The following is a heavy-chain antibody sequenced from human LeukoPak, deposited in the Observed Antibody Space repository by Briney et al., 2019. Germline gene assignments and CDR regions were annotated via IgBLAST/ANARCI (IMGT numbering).Heavy chain of an antibody. D-gene: IGHD3-10*01. CDR3: AKKYYYGSGSYIFHFDH. V-gene: IGHV3-23*01. J-gene: IGHJ4*02. Sequence: GGSLRLSCAASGFTFSNYAMSWVRQAPGKGPEWVSSISSSGDTTFYADSVKGRFTISRDDSKSTLSLQMNSLRAEDTALYYCAKKYYYGSGSYIFHFDHWGQGTPVTVSS. CDR2: ISSSGDTT. CDR1: GFTFSNYA.